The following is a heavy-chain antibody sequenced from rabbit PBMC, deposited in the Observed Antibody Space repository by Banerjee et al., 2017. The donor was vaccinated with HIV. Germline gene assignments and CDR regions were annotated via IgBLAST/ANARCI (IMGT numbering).Heavy chain of an antibody. CDR3: ARDYSTSYVSVGNDF. CDR2: INTGTGNS. D-gene: IGHD7-1*01. Sequence: QEQLEESGGGLVKPEGSLTLTCTASGFSFSNKYVMCWVRQAPGKGLEWITCINTGTGNSVYANWAKGRFIISKTSSTTVTLQMTSLTAADTATYFCARDYSTSYVSVGNDFWGPGTLVTVS. V-gene: IGHV1S45*01. J-gene: IGHJ6*01. CDR1: GFSFSNKYV.